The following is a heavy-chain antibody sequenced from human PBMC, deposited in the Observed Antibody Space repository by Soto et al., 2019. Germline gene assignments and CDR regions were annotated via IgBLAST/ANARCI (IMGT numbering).Heavy chain of an antibody. CDR1: GVSISSYY. CDR2: IYYSGST. D-gene: IGHD3-16*02. Sequence: SETLSLTCTVSGVSISSYYWSWIRQPPGKGLEWIGYIYYSGSTNYNPSLKSRVTISVDTSKNQFSLKLSSVTAADTAVYYCARISFLNYYGMDVWGQGTTVTVSS. CDR3: ARISFLNYYGMDV. J-gene: IGHJ6*02. V-gene: IGHV4-59*01.